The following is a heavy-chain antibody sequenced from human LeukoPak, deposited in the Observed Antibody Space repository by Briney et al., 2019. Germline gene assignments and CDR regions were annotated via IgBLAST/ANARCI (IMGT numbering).Heavy chain of an antibody. CDR1: GGSISSYY. J-gene: IGHJ4*02. CDR3: ARGGDSSGYPDY. D-gene: IGHD3-22*01. Sequence: PSETLSLTCTVSGGSISSYYWSWLRQPPGKGLEWIGYIYYSGSTNYNPSLKSRVTISVDTSKNQFSPKLSSVTAADTAVYYCARGGDSSGYPDYWGQGTLVTVSS. CDR2: IYYSGST. V-gene: IGHV4-59*01.